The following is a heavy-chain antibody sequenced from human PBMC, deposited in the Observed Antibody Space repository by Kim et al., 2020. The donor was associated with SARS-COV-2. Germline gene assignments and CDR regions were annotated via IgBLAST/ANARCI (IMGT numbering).Heavy chain of an antibody. J-gene: IGHJ6*02. V-gene: IGHV3-30*18. CDR1: GFTFSSYG. Sequence: GGSLRLSCAASGFTFSSYGMHWVRQAPGKGLEWVAVISYDGSNKYYADSVKGRFTISRDNSKNTLYLQMNSLRAEDTAVYYCAKELYYYYGMDVWGQGTTVTVSS. CDR2: ISYDGSNK. CDR3: AKELYYYYGMDV.